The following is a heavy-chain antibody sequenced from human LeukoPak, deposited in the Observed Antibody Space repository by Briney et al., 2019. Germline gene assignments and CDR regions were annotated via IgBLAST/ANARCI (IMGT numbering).Heavy chain of an antibody. CDR3: ARTTSRVTDFDY. J-gene: IGHJ4*02. V-gene: IGHV4-59*01. Sequence: SETLSLTCTVSGSSITSYYWTWIRQPPGKGLEWIGYIYYSGSTNYNPSLKSRVTISVDTSKNQFSLKLSSVTAANTAVYYCARTTSRVTDFDYWGQGTLVTVSS. D-gene: IGHD2-21*02. CDR1: GSSITSYY. CDR2: IYYSGST.